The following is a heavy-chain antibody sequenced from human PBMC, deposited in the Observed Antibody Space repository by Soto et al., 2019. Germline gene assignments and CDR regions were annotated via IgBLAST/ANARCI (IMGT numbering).Heavy chain of an antibody. J-gene: IGHJ6*02. Sequence: EVQLVESGGGLVQPGGSLKLSCAASGFTFSGSAMHWVRQASGKGLEWVGRISSKANSYAAAYAASVKGRFTISRDDSKSTASLQMNSLKTEDTAVYYCTIRSSSSHIDCNSWCDGMDVWGRGTTVTVS. CDR1: GFTFSGSA. V-gene: IGHV3-73*01. D-gene: IGHD6-6*01. CDR3: TIRSSSSHIDCNSWCDGMDV. CDR2: ISSKANSYAA.